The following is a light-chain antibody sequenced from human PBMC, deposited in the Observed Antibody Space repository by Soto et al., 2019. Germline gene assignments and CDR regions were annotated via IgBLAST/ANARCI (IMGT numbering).Light chain of an antibody. CDR1: QSVSSY. Sequence: EIVLTQSPATLSLSPGERATLSCRASQSVSSYLAWYQQKPGQAPRLLIYDASNRATGIPARFSGSGSGTDFTLIISSLEPEDFAVYYCQQRRNWLYTFGQGTKLEIK. J-gene: IGKJ2*01. V-gene: IGKV3-11*01. CDR3: QQRRNWLYT. CDR2: DAS.